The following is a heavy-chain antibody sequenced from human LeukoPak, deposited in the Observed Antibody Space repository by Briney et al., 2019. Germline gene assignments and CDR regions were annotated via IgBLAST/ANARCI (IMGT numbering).Heavy chain of an antibody. V-gene: IGHV3-23*01. CDR1: GFTFSSYA. CDR2: ISGGGGNT. D-gene: IGHD2-21*01. J-gene: IGHJ4*02. Sequence: PGGSLRLSCAASGFTFSSYAMSWVRQAPGKGLEWVSTISGGGGNTYYADSVRGRFTISRDNSKNTLYLQMNSLRAEDTAVYYCAKTSSIWNFDYWGQGTLVTVSS. CDR3: AKTSSIWNFDY.